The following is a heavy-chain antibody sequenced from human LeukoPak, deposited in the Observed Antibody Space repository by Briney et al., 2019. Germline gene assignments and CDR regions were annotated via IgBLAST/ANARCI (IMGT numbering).Heavy chain of an antibody. D-gene: IGHD3-22*01. CDR1: GLTFSNYA. J-gene: IGHJ4*02. V-gene: IGHV3-30*04. CDR3: ARECRFYYDSSGSDYFDY. Sequence: GRSLRLSCAASGLTFSNYAMHWVRQAPGKGLEWVAVLAHDGGDRYFADSVKGRFTISRDNSKNTLYLQMNSLRAEDTAVYYCARECRFYYDSSGSDYFDYWGQGTLVTVSS. CDR2: LAHDGGDR.